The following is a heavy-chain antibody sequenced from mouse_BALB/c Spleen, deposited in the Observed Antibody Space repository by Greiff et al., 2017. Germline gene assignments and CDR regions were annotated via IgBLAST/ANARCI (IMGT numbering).Heavy chain of an antibody. CDR1: GFTFSSYA. J-gene: IGHJ3*01. D-gene: IGHD2-2*01. Sequence: EVNVVESGGGLVKPGGSLKLSCAASGFTFSSYAMSWVRQTPEKRLEWVASISSGGSTYYPDSVKGRFTISRDNARNILYLQMSSLRSEDTAMYYCARGEGGYDDWGQGTLVTVSA. CDR2: ISSGGST. V-gene: IGHV5-6-5*01. CDR3: ARGEGGYDD.